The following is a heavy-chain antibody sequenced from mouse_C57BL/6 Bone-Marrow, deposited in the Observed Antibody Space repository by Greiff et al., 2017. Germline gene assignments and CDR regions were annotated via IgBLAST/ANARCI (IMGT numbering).Heavy chain of an antibody. CDR2: IHPNSGST. CDR3: ASPLLYYGNYGPAY. CDR1: GYTFPSYW. J-gene: IGHJ3*01. V-gene: IGHV1-64*01. D-gene: IGHD2-1*01. Sequence: VQLQQPGAELVKPGASVKLSCKASGYTFPSYWMHWVKQRPGQGLEWIGMIHPNSGSTNYNEKFKSKATLTVDKSSSTAYMQLSSLTSEDTAVYYCASPLLYYGNYGPAYWGQGTLVTVSA.